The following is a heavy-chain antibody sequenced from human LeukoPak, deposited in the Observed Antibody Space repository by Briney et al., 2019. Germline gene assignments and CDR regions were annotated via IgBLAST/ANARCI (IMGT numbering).Heavy chain of an antibody. V-gene: IGHV3-23*01. CDR1: GFTLSTNA. CDR3: ARGGASGLWFGGSFDY. J-gene: IGHJ4*02. D-gene: IGHD3-10*01. CDR2: ISGSGVST. Sequence: GGSLRLSCLTSGFTLSTNAMSWVRQAPGKGLEWVSGISGSGVSTYYADSVKGRFTISRDNSRNSLYLQMNSLRAEDTAVYYCARGGASGLWFGGSFDYWGQGTLVTVSS.